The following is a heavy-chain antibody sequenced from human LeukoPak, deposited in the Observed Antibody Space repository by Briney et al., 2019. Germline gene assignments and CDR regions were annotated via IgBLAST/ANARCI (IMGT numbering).Heavy chain of an antibody. CDR1: GFTFSSYA. CDR2: ISYDGSNK. V-gene: IGHV3-30-3*01. D-gene: IGHD3-22*01. Sequence: GGSLRLSCAASGFTFSSYAMHWVRRAPGKGLEWVAVISYDGSNKYYADSVKGRFTISRDNSKNTLYLQMNSLRAEDTAVYYCARDLARYDTKNYYGMDVWGQGTTVTVSS. CDR3: ARDLARYDTKNYYGMDV. J-gene: IGHJ6*02.